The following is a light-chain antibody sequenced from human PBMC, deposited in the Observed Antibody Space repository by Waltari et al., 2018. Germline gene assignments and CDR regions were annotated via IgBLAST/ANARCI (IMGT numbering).Light chain of an antibody. V-gene: IGLV4-69*01. J-gene: IGLJ2*01. CDR1: SGHNNYA. CDR3: QTWGAATVV. CDR2: VNSDGSH. Sequence: QLVLTQSPSASASLGASVKLTCTLSSGHNNYAIAWHQQQPEKGPRYLMKVNSDGSHSKGDGIPDRFSGSSSGAERYLTISSLQPDDDADYYCQTWGAATVVFGGGTK.